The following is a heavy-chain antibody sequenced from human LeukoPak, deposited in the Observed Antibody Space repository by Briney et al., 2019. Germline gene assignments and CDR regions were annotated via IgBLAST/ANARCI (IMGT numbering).Heavy chain of an antibody. J-gene: IGHJ5*02. V-gene: IGHV4-61*08. CDR2: IYYSGST. CDR3: ARALRAAGTYWFDP. Sequence: SETLSLTCTVSGGSISSGGYYWSWIRQHPGKGLEWIGYIYYSGSTNYNPSLKSRVTISVDTSKNQFSLKLSSVTAADTAVYYCARALRAAGTYWFDPWGQGTLVTVSS. D-gene: IGHD6-13*01. CDR1: GGSISSGGYY.